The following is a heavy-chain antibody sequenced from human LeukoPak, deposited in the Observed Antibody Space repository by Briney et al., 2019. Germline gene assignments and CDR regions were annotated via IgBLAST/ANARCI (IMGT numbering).Heavy chain of an antibody. Sequence: GGSLRPSCAASGFTFSSYSMNWVRQAPGKGLEWVSYISSSSSTIYYADSVKGRFTISRDNAKNSLYLQMNSLRAEDTAVYYCARGSYLGDYWGQGTLVTVSS. CDR2: ISSSSSTI. D-gene: IGHD3-16*01. J-gene: IGHJ4*02. CDR1: GFTFSSYS. CDR3: ARGSYLGDY. V-gene: IGHV3-48*01.